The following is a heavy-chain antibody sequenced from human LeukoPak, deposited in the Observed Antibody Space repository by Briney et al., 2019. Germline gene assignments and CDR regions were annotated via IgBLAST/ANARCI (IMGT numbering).Heavy chain of an antibody. J-gene: IGHJ4*02. V-gene: IGHV4-34*01. CDR1: GGSFSGYY. D-gene: IGHD5-18*01. CDR3: ARARDTAMVPTAPDY. CDR2: INHSGST. Sequence: SETLSLTCAVYGGSFSGYYWSWIRQPPGKGLEWIGEINHSGSTNYNPSLKSRVTISVDTSMNQFSLKLSSVTAADTAVYYCARARDTAMVPTAPDYWGQGTLATVSS.